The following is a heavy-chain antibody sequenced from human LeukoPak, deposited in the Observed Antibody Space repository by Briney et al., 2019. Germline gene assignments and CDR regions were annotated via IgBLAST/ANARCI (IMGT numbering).Heavy chain of an antibody. J-gene: IGHJ4*02. D-gene: IGHD6-19*01. V-gene: IGHV4-34*01. CDR1: GVSFSGYY. CDR2: INHSGST. Sequence: SETLSLTWAVYGVSFSGYYWSWIRQPPGKGLEWIGEINHSGSTDYNPSLKSRVTISVDTSKNQFSLKLSSVTAADTAVYYCARRKYSSLYYFDYWGQGTLVTVSS. CDR3: ARRKYSSLYYFDY.